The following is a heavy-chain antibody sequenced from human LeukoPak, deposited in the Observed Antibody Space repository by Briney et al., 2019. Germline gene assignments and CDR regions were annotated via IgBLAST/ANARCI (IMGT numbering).Heavy chain of an antibody. CDR1: GGSISSYY. J-gene: IGHJ4*02. D-gene: IGHD5-12*01. Sequence: PSETLSLTCTVSGGSISSYYWNWIRQPPGKGLEWIGYIYYSGSIKYNPSLKSRVTISLDTSKNQFSLELSSVTAADTAVYYCARGDDYKSPYFDYWGQGTLVTVSS. V-gene: IGHV4-59*01. CDR3: ARGDDYKSPYFDY. CDR2: IYYSGSI.